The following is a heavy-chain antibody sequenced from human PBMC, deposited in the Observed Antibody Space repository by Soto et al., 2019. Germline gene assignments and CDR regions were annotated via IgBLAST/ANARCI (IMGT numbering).Heavy chain of an antibody. CDR2: IIPILGIA. Sequence: QVQLVQSGAEVKKPGSSVKVSCKASGGTFSSYTISWVRQAPGQGLEWMGRIIPILGIANYAQKFQGRVTIIADKSTSTAYMELSSLRSEDTAVYYCARIRWEVYGMDVWGQGTTVTVSS. CDR1: GGTFSSYT. D-gene: IGHD1-26*01. CDR3: ARIRWEVYGMDV. J-gene: IGHJ6*02. V-gene: IGHV1-69*02.